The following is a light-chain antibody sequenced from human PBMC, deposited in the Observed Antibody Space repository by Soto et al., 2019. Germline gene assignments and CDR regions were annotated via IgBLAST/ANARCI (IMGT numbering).Light chain of an antibody. J-gene: IGKJ3*01. CDR2: GAS. Sequence: EIVLTQSPGTLSLSPGERATLSCRASQSVSSNYLAWYQQKPGQAPRLLIYGASSRATGIPDRFSGSGSGTDFTLTISRLEPEDXAMXXXQQXGSSPRTFGPGTKVDIK. CDR1: QSVSSNY. V-gene: IGKV3-20*01. CDR3: QQXGSSPRT.